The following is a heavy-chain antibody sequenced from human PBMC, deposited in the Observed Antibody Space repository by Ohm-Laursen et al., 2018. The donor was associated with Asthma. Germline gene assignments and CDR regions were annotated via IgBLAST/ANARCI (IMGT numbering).Heavy chain of an antibody. D-gene: IGHD6-19*01. CDR2: GGSYYDGGLK. Sequence: SLRLSCTAFGFTFRSYAMHWVRQAPGKGLEWVAVGGSYYDGGLKYYADSVNGRFTVSRDDSKNTLYLQMNSLRPEDTAVYYCARGSLGSSGWYYYFDYWGQGTLVTVSS. J-gene: IGHJ4*02. CDR3: ARGSLGSSGWYYYFDY. CDR1: GFTFRSYA. V-gene: IGHV3-30-3*01.